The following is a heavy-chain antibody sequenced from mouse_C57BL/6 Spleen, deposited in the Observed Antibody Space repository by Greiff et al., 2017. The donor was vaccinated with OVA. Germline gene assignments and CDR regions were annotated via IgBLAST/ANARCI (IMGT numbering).Heavy chain of an antibody. V-gene: IGHV5-4*03. CDR1: GFTFSSYA. CDR3: ARKGSSWGWFAY. Sequence: EVNLVESGGGLVKPGGSLKLSCAASGFTFSSYAMSWVRQTPEKRLEWVATISDGGSYTYYPDNVKGRFTISRDNAKNNLYLQMSHLKSEDTAMYYCARKGSSWGWFAYWGQGTLVTVSA. CDR2: ISDGGSYT. D-gene: IGHD1-1*01. J-gene: IGHJ3*01.